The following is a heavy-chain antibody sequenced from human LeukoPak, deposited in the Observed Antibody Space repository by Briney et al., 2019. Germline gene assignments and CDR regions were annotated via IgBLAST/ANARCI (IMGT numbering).Heavy chain of an antibody. V-gene: IGHV4-59*01. J-gene: IGHJ4*02. CDR1: ACSISSYY. CDR2: IYYSGSN. Sequence: SENLSLTCTVSACSISSYYWSWLRQPPGEGREWIRYIYYSGSNNYNPYLKSRVTISVDTSKNQFSLKLSSVTAADTAVYYCAREGGYNSLDYWGQGTLVTVSS. CDR3: AREGGYNSLDY. D-gene: IGHD5-24*01.